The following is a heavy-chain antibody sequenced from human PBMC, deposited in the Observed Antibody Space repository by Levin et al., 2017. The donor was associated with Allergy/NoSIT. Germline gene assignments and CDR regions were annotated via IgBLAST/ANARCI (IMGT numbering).Heavy chain of an antibody. D-gene: IGHD6-19*01. J-gene: IGHJ4*02. V-gene: IGHV1-8*01. Sequence: ASVKVSCKASGYTFSTYDINWVRQAPGQGLEWMGWLSPRSGDTGYTQKFQGRVTMAMDTSINTVYLELSSLRSEDTAVYSCVRVTSGRLDFDYWGQGTLVTVSS. CDR3: VRVTSGRLDFDY. CDR1: GYTFSTYD. CDR2: LSPRSGDT.